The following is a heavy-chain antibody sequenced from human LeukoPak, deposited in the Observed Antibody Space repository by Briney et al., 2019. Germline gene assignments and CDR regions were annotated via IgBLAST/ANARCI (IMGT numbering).Heavy chain of an antibody. V-gene: IGHV7-4-1*02. J-gene: IGHJ5*02. CDR3: ARDVWFGDAVPGLNWFDP. Sequence: ASVKVSCKASGYTFTCYAMNWVRQAPGQGLEWMGWINTNTGNPTYAQGFTGRFVFSLDTSVSTAYLQISSLKAEDTAVYYCARDVWFGDAVPGLNWFDPWGQGTLVTVSS. CDR1: GYTFTCYA. CDR2: INTNTGNP. D-gene: IGHD3-10*01.